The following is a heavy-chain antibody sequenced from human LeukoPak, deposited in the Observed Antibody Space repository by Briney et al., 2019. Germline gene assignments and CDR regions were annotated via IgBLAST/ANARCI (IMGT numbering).Heavy chain of an antibody. CDR2: IIYSGTT. CDR1: GDSISTSTYSTTYY. J-gene: IGHJ4*02. D-gene: IGHD1-20*01. V-gene: IGHV4-39*01. CDR3: ARHGGRYNWSPSD. Sequence: ASETLSLTCTVSGDSISTSTYSTTYYWGWIRQPPGMGLEWIGSIIYSGTTHYNASLKSRVTISVDTSKNQFSLRLSSVTAADTAVYFCARHGGRYNWSPSDWGQGTLVTVSS.